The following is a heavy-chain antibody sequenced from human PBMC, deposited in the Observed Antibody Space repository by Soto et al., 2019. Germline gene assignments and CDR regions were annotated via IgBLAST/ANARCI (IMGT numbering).Heavy chain of an antibody. CDR2: ISYDGRNK. CDR1: GFTFSSYG. D-gene: IGHD2-2*01. V-gene: IGHV3-30*18. J-gene: IGHJ4*02. CDR3: AKVPSSTSSSDY. Sequence: PGGSLRLSCAASGFTFSSYGIHWVRQAPGKGLEWVAVISYDGRNKYYADSVKGRFTISRDNSKNTLYLQMNSLRAEDTAVYYCAKVPSSTSSSDYWGQGTLVTVSS.